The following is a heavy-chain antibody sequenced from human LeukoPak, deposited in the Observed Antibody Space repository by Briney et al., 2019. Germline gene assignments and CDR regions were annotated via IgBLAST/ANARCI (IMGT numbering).Heavy chain of an antibody. D-gene: IGHD5-24*01. J-gene: IGHJ3*02. V-gene: IGHV4-38-2*02. CDR2: IYHSGST. Sequence: PSETLSLTCTVSGYSISSGYYWGWIRQPPGKGLEWIGSIYHSGSTYYNPSLKSRVTISVDTSKNQFSLKLSSVTAADTAVYYCARDDGHMRDGHYAFDIWGQGTMVTVSS. CDR1: GYSISSGYY. CDR3: ARDDGHMRDGHYAFDI.